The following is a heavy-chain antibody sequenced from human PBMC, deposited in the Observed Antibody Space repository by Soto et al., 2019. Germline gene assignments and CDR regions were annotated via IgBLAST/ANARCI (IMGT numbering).Heavy chain of an antibody. D-gene: IGHD3-22*01. Sequence: PSETLSLTCTVSGGAITSYYWSWIRQPPGKGLEWIGYIYYSGSTNYNPSLKSRVTISLHTSKNQFSLKLSSVTAADTAVYYCASSPGNYYDSGGYLFYWGQGTLVTVSS. J-gene: IGHJ4*02. CDR1: GGAITSYY. V-gene: IGHV4-59*01. CDR2: IYYSGST. CDR3: ASSPGNYYDSGGYLFY.